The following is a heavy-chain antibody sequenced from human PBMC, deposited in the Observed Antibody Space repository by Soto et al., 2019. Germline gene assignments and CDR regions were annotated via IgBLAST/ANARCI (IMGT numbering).Heavy chain of an antibody. Sequence: PRVSLRLSCSASGFTFSSYSMNWVRQAPGKGLEWVSSISSSSSYIYYADSVKGRFTISRDNAKNSLYLQMNSLRAEDTAVYYCARVPAGATAVGTRFGYWGQGT. V-gene: IGHV3-21*01. CDR1: GFTFSSYS. D-gene: IGHD5-18*01. J-gene: IGHJ4*02. CDR2: ISSSSSYI. CDR3: ARVPAGATAVGTRFGY.